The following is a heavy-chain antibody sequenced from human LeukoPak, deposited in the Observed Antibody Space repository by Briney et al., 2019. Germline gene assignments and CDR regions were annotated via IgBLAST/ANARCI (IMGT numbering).Heavy chain of an antibody. V-gene: IGHV4-59*08. CDR3: ASHGIAAAGTRYFQH. J-gene: IGHJ1*01. Sequence: SETLSLTCTVSGGSISSYYWSWIRQPPGKGLEWIGYIYYSGSTNYNPSLKSRVTISVDTSKNQFSLKLSSVTAADTAVYYCASHGIAAAGTRYFQHWGQGTLVTVSS. CDR2: IYYSGST. D-gene: IGHD6-13*01. CDR1: GGSISSYY.